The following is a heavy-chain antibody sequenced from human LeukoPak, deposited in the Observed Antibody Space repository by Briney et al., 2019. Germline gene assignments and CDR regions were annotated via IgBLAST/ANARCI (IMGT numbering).Heavy chain of an antibody. J-gene: IGHJ6*03. CDR1: GFTFSNYW. Sequence: PGGSLRLSCAASGFTFSNYWMHWVRQAPGKGLVWVSRINSDGINTSYADSVKGRFTISRDNAKNTLYLQMNSLRAEDTAVYYCAKSNQYQLLYYYYYYMDVWGKGTTVTISS. V-gene: IGHV3-74*01. CDR2: INSDGINT. D-gene: IGHD2-2*01. CDR3: AKSNQYQLLYYYYYYMDV.